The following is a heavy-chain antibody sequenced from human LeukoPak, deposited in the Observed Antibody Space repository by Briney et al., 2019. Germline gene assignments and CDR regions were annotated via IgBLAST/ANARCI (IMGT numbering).Heavy chain of an antibody. V-gene: IGHV4-34*01. Sequence: SETLSLTCAVYGGSFSGYYWSWIRQPPGKGLEWIGEINHSGSTNYNPSLKSRVAISVDTSKNQFSLKLSSVTAADTAVYYCARSPLGRGYSGRFDPWGQGTLVTVSS. CDR2: INHSGST. CDR1: GGSFSGYY. D-gene: IGHD2-15*01. CDR3: ARSPLGRGYSGRFDP. J-gene: IGHJ5*02.